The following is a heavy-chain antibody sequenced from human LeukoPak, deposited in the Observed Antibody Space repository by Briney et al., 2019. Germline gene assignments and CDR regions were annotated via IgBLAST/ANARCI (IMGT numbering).Heavy chain of an antibody. CDR1: GGSISSYY. D-gene: IGHD1-26*01. CDR2: IKQDGSEK. Sequence: ETLSLTCTVSGGSISSYYWSWIRQPPGKGLEWVANIKQDGSEKYYVDSVKGRFTISRDNAKNSLYLQMNSLRAEDTAVYYCARVGWSPPIFDYWGQGTLVTVSS. CDR3: ARVGWSPPIFDY. J-gene: IGHJ4*02. V-gene: IGHV3-7*01.